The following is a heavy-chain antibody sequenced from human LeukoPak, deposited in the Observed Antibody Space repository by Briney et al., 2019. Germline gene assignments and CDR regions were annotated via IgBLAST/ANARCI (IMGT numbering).Heavy chain of an antibody. J-gene: IGHJ6*04. D-gene: IGHD3-22*01. CDR1: GFTVSSNY. Sequence: GGSLRLSCAASGFTVSSNYMSWVRQAPGKGLEWVSVIYSGGSTYYADSVKGRFTISRDNSKNTLYLQMNSLRAEDTAVYYCARQPGGYYYDSSGFLDVWGKGTTVTISS. CDR2: IYSGGST. CDR3: ARQPGGYYYDSSGFLDV. V-gene: IGHV3-53*01.